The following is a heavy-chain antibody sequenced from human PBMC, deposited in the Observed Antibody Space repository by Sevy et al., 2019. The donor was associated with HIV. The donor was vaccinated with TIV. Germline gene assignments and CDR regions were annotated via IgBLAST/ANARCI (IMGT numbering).Heavy chain of an antibody. CDR1: GFTFSNHG. D-gene: IGHD2-8*02. Sequence: GGSLRLSCAASGFTFSNHGMNWVRQAPGKGLEWVAFIRYDGSNEYYGDSVKGRFTISRDNSKDTLYLQMNSLRPEDTAVYFCAKDRKVLLVVYAIPFDVFDIWGHGTMVTVSS. V-gene: IGHV3-30*02. J-gene: IGHJ3*02. CDR2: IRYDGSNE. CDR3: AKDRKVLLVVYAIPFDVFDI.